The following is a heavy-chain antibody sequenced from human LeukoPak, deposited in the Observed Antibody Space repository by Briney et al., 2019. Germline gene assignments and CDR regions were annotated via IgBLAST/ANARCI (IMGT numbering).Heavy chain of an antibody. D-gene: IGHD6-13*01. CDR3: ARSVRGEVVAAAGHFDY. CDR2: ISYTGST. CDR1: GGSISPYF. J-gene: IGHJ4*02. Sequence: SETLSLTCTVSGGSISPYFWSWMRQTPGKGLEWIGYISYTGSTNYNPALKSRFTISVDTSKNQFSLKLSSVTAADTAVYYCARSVRGEVVAAAGHFDYWGQGTLVTVSS. V-gene: IGHV4-59*12.